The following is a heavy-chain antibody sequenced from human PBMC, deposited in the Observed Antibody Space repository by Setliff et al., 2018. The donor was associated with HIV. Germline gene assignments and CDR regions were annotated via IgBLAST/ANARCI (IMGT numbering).Heavy chain of an antibody. D-gene: IGHD3-10*01. Sequence: PSETLSLTCTVSGVSINTGSFYWNWIRQPAGKGLEWIGRIYTSGSTSYTPSLKSRVSISVDTSKNQFSLKLNSVTATDTAMYYCARVAFYGPGSHDYFDHWGHGILVTVS. CDR1: GVSINTGSFY. J-gene: IGHJ4*01. CDR2: IYTSGST. CDR3: ARVAFYGPGSHDYFDH. V-gene: IGHV4-61*02.